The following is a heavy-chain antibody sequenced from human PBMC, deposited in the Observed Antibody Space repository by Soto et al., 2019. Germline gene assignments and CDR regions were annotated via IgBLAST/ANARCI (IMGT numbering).Heavy chain of an antibody. CDR1: GGTFRNYA. J-gene: IGHJ3*02. V-gene: IGHV1-69*13. D-gene: IGHD2-15*01. CDR2: VIPIFGTT. CDR3: ARRFIQEHGGNHASFDI. Sequence: SVKVSCKASGGTFRNYAFSWVRQAPGQGLEWMGEVIPIFGTTPYAQKFQGRVTITADESTNTAYMELSSLRSEDTAVYYCARRFIQEHGGNHASFDICGQGPMVTV.